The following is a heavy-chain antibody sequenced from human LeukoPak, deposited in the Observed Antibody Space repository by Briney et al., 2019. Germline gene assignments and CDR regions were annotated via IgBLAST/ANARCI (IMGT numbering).Heavy chain of an antibody. V-gene: IGHV4-34*01. CDR1: GGSFSGYY. CDR3: ARGQLAYGGYYLGAYFDY. D-gene: IGHD4-17*01. CDR2: INHSGST. J-gene: IGHJ4*02. Sequence: PSEALSLTCAVYGGSFSGYYWSWIRQPPGKGLEWIGEINHSGSTNYNPSLKSRVTISVDTSKNQFSLKLSSVTAADTAVYYCARGQLAYGGYYLGAYFDYWGQGTLVTVSS.